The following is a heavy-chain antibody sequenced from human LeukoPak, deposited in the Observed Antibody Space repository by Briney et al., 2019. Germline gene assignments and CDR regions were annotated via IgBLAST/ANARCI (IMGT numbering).Heavy chain of an antibody. J-gene: IGHJ5*02. CDR2: IYYSGST. CDR3: ARHHPRYFDWLPPFSWFDP. V-gene: IGHV4-39*01. Sequence: SETLSLTCTVSGGSISSSSYYWGWIRQPPGKGLEWIGSIYYSGSTYYNTSLKSRVTISVDTSKNQFSLKLSSVTAADTAVYYCARHHPRYFDWLPPFSWFDPWGQGTLVTVSS. D-gene: IGHD3-9*01. CDR1: GGSISSSSYY.